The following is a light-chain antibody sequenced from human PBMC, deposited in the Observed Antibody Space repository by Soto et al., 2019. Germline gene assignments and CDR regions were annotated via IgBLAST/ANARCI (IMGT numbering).Light chain of an antibody. Sequence: QSVLTQPPSASGTPGQRVTISCSGSSSNIGSNTVNWYQQLPGTAPKLLIYNSHQRPSGVPDRFSGCKSGTSASLAISGLQSEDEADYYCAAWDDSLNGVVFGGGTKVTVL. CDR1: SSNIGSNT. V-gene: IGLV1-44*01. CDR2: NSH. CDR3: AAWDDSLNGVV. J-gene: IGLJ2*01.